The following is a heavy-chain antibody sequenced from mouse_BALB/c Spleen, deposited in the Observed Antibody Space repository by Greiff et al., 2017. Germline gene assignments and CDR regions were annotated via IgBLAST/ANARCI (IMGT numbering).Heavy chain of an antibody. D-gene: IGHD1-2*01. Sequence: VQLQQSGAELAKPGASVKMSCKASGYTFTSYWMHWVKQRPGQGLEWIGYINPSTGYTEYNQKFKDKATLTADKSSSTAYMQLSSLTSEDSAVYYCARGEIHYYGYDWFAYWGQGTRVTVSA. J-gene: IGHJ3*01. CDR3: ARGEIHYYGYDWFAY. CDR2: INPSTGYT. CDR1: GYTFTSYW. V-gene: IGHV1-7*01.